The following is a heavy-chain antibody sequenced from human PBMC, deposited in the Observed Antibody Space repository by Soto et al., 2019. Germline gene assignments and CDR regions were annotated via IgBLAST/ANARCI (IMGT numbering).Heavy chain of an antibody. CDR3: AKVNYYYGSGSYPRL. V-gene: IGHV3-23*01. CDR1: GFTFYSYA. CDR2: ISGSGGST. Sequence: GGSLRLSCAASGFTFYSYAMSWVRQAPGKGLEWVPAISGSGGSTYYADSVKGRFTISRDNSKNTLYLQMNSLRAEDTAVYYCAKVNYYYGSGSYPRLWGQGTLVTSPQ. J-gene: IGHJ4*02. D-gene: IGHD3-10*01.